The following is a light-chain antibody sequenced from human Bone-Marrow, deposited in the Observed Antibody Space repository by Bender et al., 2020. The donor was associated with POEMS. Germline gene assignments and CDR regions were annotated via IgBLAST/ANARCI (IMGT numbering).Light chain of an antibody. CDR3: QSSDSSLTDYVV. CDR2: TNN. CDR1: GSNIGGYP. J-gene: IGLJ2*01. Sequence: QSVLTQPPSVSGTPGQRVTISCSGSGSNIGGYPVNWYQQLPGTAPRLLIYTNNERPSVGPDRFSGSKYGTSAYLTNYGLQAEDEADYYCQSSDSSLTDYVVFGGGTKLTVL. V-gene: IGLV1-44*01.